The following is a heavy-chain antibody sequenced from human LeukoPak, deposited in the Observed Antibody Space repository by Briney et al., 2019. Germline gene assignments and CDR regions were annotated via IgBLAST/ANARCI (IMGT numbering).Heavy chain of an antibody. J-gene: IGHJ4*02. Sequence: GGSLRLSCAASGFTFSSYGMHWVRQAPGKGLEWVAVITYDGGNKYYADSVKDRFIISRDNSKNTLYLQMNSLRSEDTAVYYCARSGDYYDSSGRKVFFDYWGQGTLVTVSS. D-gene: IGHD3-22*01. CDR3: ARSGDYYDSSGRKVFFDY. V-gene: IGHV3-30*03. CDR1: GFTFSSYG. CDR2: ITYDGGNK.